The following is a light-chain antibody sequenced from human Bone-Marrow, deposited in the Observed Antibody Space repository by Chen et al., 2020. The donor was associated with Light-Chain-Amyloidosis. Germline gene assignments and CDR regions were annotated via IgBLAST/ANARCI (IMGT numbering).Light chain of an antibody. CDR3: QSADSSGTYEVI. CDR2: RDT. CDR1: DLPTKY. J-gene: IGLJ2*01. V-gene: IGLV3-25*03. Sequence: SYELTQPPSVSVSPGQTARITCSGDDLPTKYAYWYQQKPGQAPVLVIHRDTERPSGISERFSGSNSGTTATLTISGVQAEDEADYHCQSADSSGTYEVIFGGGTQLTVL.